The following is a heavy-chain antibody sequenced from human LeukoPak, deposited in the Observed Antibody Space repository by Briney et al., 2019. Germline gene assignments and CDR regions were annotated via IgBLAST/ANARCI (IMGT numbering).Heavy chain of an antibody. D-gene: IGHD3-3*01. CDR1: GGSISSSSYY. CDR2: IYYSGST. J-gene: IGHJ4*02. Sequence: SETLSLTCTVSGGSISSSSYYWGWIRQPPGKGLEWIGSIYYSGSTYYNPSLKSRVTISVDTSKNQFSLKLSSVTAADTTVYYCASPTIFGVVDVDYWGQGTLVTVSS. CDR3: ASPTIFGVVDVDY. V-gene: IGHV4-39*01.